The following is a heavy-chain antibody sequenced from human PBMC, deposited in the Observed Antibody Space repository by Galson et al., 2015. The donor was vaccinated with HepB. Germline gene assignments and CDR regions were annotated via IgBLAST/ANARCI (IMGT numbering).Heavy chain of an antibody. CDR2: IDWDDDK. Sequence: PALVKPTQTLTLTCTFSGFSLSTSGMRVSWIRQPPGKALEWPARIDWDDDKFYSTSLKTRLTISKDTSKNQVVLTMTNMDPVDTATYYCARQGGVNGDYYAGGAFDIWGQGTMVTVSS. V-gene: IGHV2-70*04. CDR3: ARQGGVNGDYYAGGAFDI. CDR1: GFSLSTSGMR. D-gene: IGHD4-17*01. J-gene: IGHJ3*02.